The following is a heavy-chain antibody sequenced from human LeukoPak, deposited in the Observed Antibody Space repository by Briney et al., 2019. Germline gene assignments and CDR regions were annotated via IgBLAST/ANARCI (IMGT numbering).Heavy chain of an antibody. J-gene: IGHJ4*02. CDR1: GGSISSYY. CDR2: IYYSGST. D-gene: IGHD6-25*01. Sequence: SETLSLTCTVSGGSISSYYWSWIRQPPGKGLEWIGYIYYSGSTNYNPSLKSRVTISVDTSKNQVSLNLKYVTAADTAVYYCAREVTSEATPYFIDYWGQGTLVTVSS. CDR3: AREVTSEATPYFIDY. V-gene: IGHV4-59*12.